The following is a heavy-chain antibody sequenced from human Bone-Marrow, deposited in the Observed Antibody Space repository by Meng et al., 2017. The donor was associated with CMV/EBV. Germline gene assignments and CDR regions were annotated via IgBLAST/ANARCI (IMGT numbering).Heavy chain of an antibody. V-gene: IGHV5-51*01. Sequence: GGSLRLSGKGSGYSFTNYWIGWVRQMPGKGREWMGIIYPGDSDTRYSPSFQGQVTISADKSISTAYLPWSSLKASDTAMYYCARLGDCTSTSCYAFDYWGQGTLVTVSS. CDR1: GYSFTNYW. CDR3: ARLGDCTSTSCYAFDY. D-gene: IGHD2-2*01. J-gene: IGHJ4*02. CDR2: IYPGDSDT.